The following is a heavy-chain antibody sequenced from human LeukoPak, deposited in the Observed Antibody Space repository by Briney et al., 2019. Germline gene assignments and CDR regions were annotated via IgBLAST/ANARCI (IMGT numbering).Heavy chain of an antibody. Sequence: PSETLSLTCTVSGGSISSGSYYWSWIRQPPGKGLEWIGYTYYSGSTNYNPSLKSRVTISVDTSKNQFSLKLSSATAADTAVYYCARTNLGCFDYWGQGTLVTVSS. CDR3: ARTNLGCFDY. D-gene: IGHD2-8*01. CDR1: GGSISSGSYY. V-gene: IGHV4-61*01. CDR2: TYYSGST. J-gene: IGHJ4*02.